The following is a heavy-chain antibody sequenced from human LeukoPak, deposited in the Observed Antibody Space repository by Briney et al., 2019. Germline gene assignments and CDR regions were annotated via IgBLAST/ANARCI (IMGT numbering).Heavy chain of an antibody. J-gene: IGHJ5*02. CDR3: ARKGLRLGWFEG. CDR1: GYTFTGYY. CDR2: INPNSGGT. V-gene: IGHV1-2*02. D-gene: IGHD6-19*01. Sequence: GASVKISCKAPGYTFTGYYMHWVRHGPGQGLEWMGWINPNSGGTNYAQKFQGKVTMTRDTSISTAYMELSRLRSDATAVYYCARKGLRLGWFEGWGQGILVTVSS.